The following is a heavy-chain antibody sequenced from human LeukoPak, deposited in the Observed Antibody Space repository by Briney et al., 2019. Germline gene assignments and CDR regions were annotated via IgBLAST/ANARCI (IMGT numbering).Heavy chain of an antibody. Sequence: GRSLQLSCAASGFTFSSYAMHWVRQAPGKGLEWVGRIKSKTDGGTTDYAAPVKGRFTISRDDSKNTLYLQMNSLKTEDTAVYYCTTANWNDEDPWGQGTLVTVSS. CDR1: GFTFSSYA. J-gene: IGHJ5*02. D-gene: IGHD1-1*01. CDR3: TTANWNDEDP. V-gene: IGHV3-15*01. CDR2: IKSKTDGGTT.